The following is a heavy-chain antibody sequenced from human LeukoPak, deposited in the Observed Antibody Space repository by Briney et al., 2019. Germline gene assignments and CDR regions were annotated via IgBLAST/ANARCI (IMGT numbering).Heavy chain of an antibody. CDR3: ARGTHYYDSGGYGYFDY. V-gene: IGHV4-31*03. CDR1: GGSISSGGYY. J-gene: IGHJ4*02. CDR2: IYYSGST. Sequence: SQTLSLTCTVSGGSISSGGYYWGWLRQHPGTGMEGIGYIYYSGSTHYHPSLNSRVTISVDTSKNQFSLKLSSMTATDTAVYHCARGTHYYDSGGYGYFDYWGQGTLVTVSS. D-gene: IGHD3-22*01.